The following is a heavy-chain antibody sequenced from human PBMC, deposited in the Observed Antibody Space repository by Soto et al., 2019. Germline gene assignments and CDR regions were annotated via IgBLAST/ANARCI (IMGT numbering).Heavy chain of an antibody. V-gene: IGHV1-18*01. CDR2: ISAYNGNT. D-gene: IGHD3-9*01. CDR3: ARGFYDVLTAYPRPLDY. J-gene: IGHJ4*02. CDR1: GYTFPTFG. Sequence: ASVNVSCKASGYTFPTFGINWVRQAPGQGLEWMGWISAYNGNTDYAQNFQGRVTMTTDTSTSTAYMELRSLRSDDTAVYYCARGFYDVLTAYPRPLDYWGQGTLVTVS.